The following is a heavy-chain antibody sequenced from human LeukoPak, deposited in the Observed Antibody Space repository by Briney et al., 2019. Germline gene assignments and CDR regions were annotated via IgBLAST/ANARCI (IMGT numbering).Heavy chain of an antibody. CDR3: ARGREVDTAMVGFDY. CDR1: GFTFSSYA. D-gene: IGHD5-18*01. CDR2: ISSNGGST. Sequence: GGSLRLSCAASGFTFSSYAMHWVRQAPGKGLEYVSAISSNGGSTYYANSVKGRFTISRDNSKNTLYLQMGSLRAEDMAVYYCARGREVDTAMVGFDYWGQGTLVTVSS. V-gene: IGHV3-64*01. J-gene: IGHJ4*02.